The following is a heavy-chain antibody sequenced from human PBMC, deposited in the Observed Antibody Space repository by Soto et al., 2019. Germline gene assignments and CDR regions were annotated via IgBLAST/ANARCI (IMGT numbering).Heavy chain of an antibody. CDR3: AREGYCSSGSCALYSHDLFAMDV. CDR2: ISTYNSNT. V-gene: IGHV1-18*01. CDR1: HYNFARYG. Sequence: ASGKVSCKASHYNFARYGISWVRQAPGQGLEWMGWISTYNSNTKYAQKFQGRVTMTTDTPTSTVYMNLRSLTSDDTAVYYCAREGYCSSGSCALYSHDLFAMDVWG. J-gene: IGHJ6*02. D-gene: IGHD2-15*01.